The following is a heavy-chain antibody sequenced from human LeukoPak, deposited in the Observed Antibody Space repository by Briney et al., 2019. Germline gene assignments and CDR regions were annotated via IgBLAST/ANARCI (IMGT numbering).Heavy chain of an antibody. CDR3: ARHSSGYSTSFDY. CDR1: GGSISSSSYY. D-gene: IGHD3-3*01. Sequence: SETLSLTCTVSGGSISSSSYYWGWIRQPPGKGLEWIGTIYYSGSTHYNPSLKSRVTISVDTSRNQFSLKLSSVTAADTAVYYCARHSSGYSTSFDYWGQGTLVTVSS. J-gene: IGHJ4*02. CDR2: IYYSGST. V-gene: IGHV4-39*01.